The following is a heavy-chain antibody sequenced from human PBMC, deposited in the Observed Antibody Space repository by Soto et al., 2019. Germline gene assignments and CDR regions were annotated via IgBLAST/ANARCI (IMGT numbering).Heavy chain of an antibody. CDR3: ARDRRHYDILTGYSSRLFDY. Sequence: ASVKVSCKASGYTFTSYGISWVRQAPGQGLEWMGWISAYNGNTNYAQKLQGRVTMTTDTSTSTAYMELRSLRSDDTAVYYCARDRRHYDILTGYSSRLFDYWGQGTLVTVSS. V-gene: IGHV1-18*01. D-gene: IGHD3-9*01. CDR2: ISAYNGNT. CDR1: GYTFTSYG. J-gene: IGHJ4*02.